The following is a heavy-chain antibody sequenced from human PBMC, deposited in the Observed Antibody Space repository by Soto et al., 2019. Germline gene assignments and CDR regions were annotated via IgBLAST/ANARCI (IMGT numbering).Heavy chain of an antibody. D-gene: IGHD1-1*01. CDR3: ARGGGVGLDGSAAFDI. CDR1: GYTLTSHH. V-gene: IGHV1-46*01. J-gene: IGHJ3*02. Sequence: QVHLVQSGAEVKKPGASMKVSCTASGYTLTSHHVHWVRQAPGRRLEWMGSINPANGVAQYTAKFQGRVIMTDNTSARTVYMELRGLTSEDTAMFSWARGGGVGLDGSAAFDIWGQGTMVTVSS. CDR2: INPANGVA.